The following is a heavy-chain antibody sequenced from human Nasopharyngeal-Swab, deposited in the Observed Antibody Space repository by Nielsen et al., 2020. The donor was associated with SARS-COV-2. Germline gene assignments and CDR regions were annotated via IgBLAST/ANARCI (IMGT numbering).Heavy chain of an antibody. Sequence: ETLSLTCAASGFTFSTYDVTWVRQAPGKGLEWVSTIIGRSGKVYYADSVEGRFTISRDDSTNTLFVQMDSLRAEDTAVYYCAKQYSRSDYIYYYGMDVWGHGTAVTVSS. J-gene: IGHJ6*02. D-gene: IGHD6-6*01. CDR1: GFTFSTYD. V-gene: IGHV3-23*01. CDR2: IIGRSGKV. CDR3: AKQYSRSDYIYYYGMDV.